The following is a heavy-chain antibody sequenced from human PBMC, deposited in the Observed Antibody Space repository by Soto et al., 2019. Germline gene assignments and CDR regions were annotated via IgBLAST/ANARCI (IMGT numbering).Heavy chain of an antibody. CDR3: ARASYYSDSFGYFLDY. CDR1: GGSISSPSYY. D-gene: IGHD3-22*01. Sequence: SETLSLTCTVSGGSISSPSYYWGWIRQPPGKGLEWIGSIYYSGSTYYNPSLNSRVTISVDTSKNQCSLKLSSVTAADTAVYYCARASYYSDSFGYFLDYWGRGTLVTVSS. CDR2: IYYSGST. V-gene: IGHV4-39*07. J-gene: IGHJ4*01.